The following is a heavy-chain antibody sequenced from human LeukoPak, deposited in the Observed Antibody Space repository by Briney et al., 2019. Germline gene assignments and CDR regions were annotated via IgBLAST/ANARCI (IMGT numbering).Heavy chain of an antibody. V-gene: IGHV3-33*01. CDR2: IWYDGGNK. CDR1: GFTFSNYH. CDR3: ARDSYGADY. J-gene: IGHJ4*02. D-gene: IGHD4/OR15-4a*01. Sequence: GGSLRLSCAASGFTFSNYHMHWVRQAPGKGPEWVAVIWYDGGNKYYADSVKGRFTISRDKSKNTLYLQMNSLRAEDTAFYYCARDSYGADYWGQGTLVTVSS.